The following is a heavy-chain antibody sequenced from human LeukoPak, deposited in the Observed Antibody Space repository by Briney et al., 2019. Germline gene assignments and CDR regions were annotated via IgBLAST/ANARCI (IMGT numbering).Heavy chain of an antibody. Sequence: GGPLRLFCAASGFTFSNYAMSWVRQAPGKGLEWVSSITGNALNTYQADFIKGRFTISRDDSKNTLYLHLSSLRVEDTAVYYCAKLQDFYDNSGYSYFDNWGQGTLVTVSS. CDR2: ITGNALNT. CDR3: AKLQDFYDNSGYSYFDN. J-gene: IGHJ4*02. CDR1: GFTFSNYA. D-gene: IGHD3-22*01. V-gene: IGHV3-23*01.